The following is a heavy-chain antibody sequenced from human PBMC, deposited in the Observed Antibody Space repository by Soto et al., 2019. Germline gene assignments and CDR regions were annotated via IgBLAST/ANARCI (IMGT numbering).Heavy chain of an antibody. J-gene: IGHJ4*02. CDR3: ASFGSSWERSTDY. V-gene: IGHV1-69*06. CDR1: GGTFSSYA. CDR2: IIPIFGTA. D-gene: IGHD6-13*01. Sequence: QVQLVQSGAEVKKPGSSVKVSCKASGGTFSSYAISWVRQAPGQGLEWMGGIIPIFGTANYAQKFQGRVTITADKSTITAYLELISLRSDDTAVYYCASFGSSWERSTDYWGQGPLVPVSS.